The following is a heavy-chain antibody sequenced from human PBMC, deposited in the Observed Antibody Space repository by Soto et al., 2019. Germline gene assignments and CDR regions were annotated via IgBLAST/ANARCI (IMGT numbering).Heavy chain of an antibody. CDR1: NGSVTSEGYY. V-gene: IGHV4-31*03. D-gene: IGHD3-10*01. CDR2: IYYSGSI. J-gene: IGHJ4*02. Sequence: TLSLTRTVSNGSVTSEGYYWSWIRQLPGKGLEWIGYIYYSGSIFYNPFLKSRASISAHSSKKQCSLNLSSVTAADTAVYYCVINDTGSALFDSLCLGTLVTVSA. CDR3: VINDTGSALFDS.